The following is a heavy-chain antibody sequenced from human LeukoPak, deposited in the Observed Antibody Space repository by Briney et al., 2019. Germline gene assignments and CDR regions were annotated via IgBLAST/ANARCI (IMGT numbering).Heavy chain of an antibody. CDR1: GFTFSSYA. CDR2: ISGSGSST. Sequence: GGSLRLSCAASGFTFSSYAMSWVRQAPGKGLEWVSAISGSGSSTYYADSVKGRFTISRDNSKNTLYLQMNSLRAGDTAVYYCAKVKWRRLAVTDYFDYWGQGTLVTVSS. D-gene: IGHD2-21*02. V-gene: IGHV3-23*01. CDR3: AKVKWRRLAVTDYFDY. J-gene: IGHJ4*02.